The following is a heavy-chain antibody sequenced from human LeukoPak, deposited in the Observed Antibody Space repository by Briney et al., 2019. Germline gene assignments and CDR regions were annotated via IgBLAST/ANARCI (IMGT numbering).Heavy chain of an antibody. CDR2: IHTDGTVT. D-gene: IGHD6-19*01. CDR1: GFTFSKYW. Sequence: PGGPLRLSCAASGFTFSKYWMLWLRQAPGKGLESVSRIHTDGTVTTYVDSVKGRFTVSRDNADNTMFLQMNSVRDEDTAVYYCATKQWLAPPPDSWGQGTPVTVSS. CDR3: ATKQWLAPPPDS. V-gene: IGHV3-74*01. J-gene: IGHJ4*02.